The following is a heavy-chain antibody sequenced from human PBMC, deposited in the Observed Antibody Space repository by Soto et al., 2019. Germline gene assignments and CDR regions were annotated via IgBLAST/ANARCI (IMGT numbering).Heavy chain of an antibody. D-gene: IGHD3-3*01. CDR2: ISSSSTI. J-gene: IGHJ4*02. Sequence: EVQLVESGGGLVQPGGSLRLSCAASGFTFSNYNMNWVRQAPGKGLEWVSYISSSSTIYYADSVKGRFTISRDNAKNSLYLQMNSLRDDDTAVYSCAREFFYDYWGQGTLVTVSS. CDR1: GFTFSNYN. CDR3: AREFFYDY. V-gene: IGHV3-48*02.